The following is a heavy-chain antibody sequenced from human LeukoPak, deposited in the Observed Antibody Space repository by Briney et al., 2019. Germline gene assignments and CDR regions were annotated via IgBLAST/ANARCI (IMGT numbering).Heavy chain of an antibody. Sequence: ASVKVSCKASGYTFTSYYMHWVRQAPGQGLEWMGIINPSGGSTSYAQKFQGRVTMTRDTSTSTVYMELSSLGSEDTAVYYCARELPPQWLVLWGQGTLVTVSS. J-gene: IGHJ4*02. CDR1: GYTFTSYY. CDR2: INPSGGST. D-gene: IGHD6-19*01. V-gene: IGHV1-46*01. CDR3: ARELPPQWLVL.